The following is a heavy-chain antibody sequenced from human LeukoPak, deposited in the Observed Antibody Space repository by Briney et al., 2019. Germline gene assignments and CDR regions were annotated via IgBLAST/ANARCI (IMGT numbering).Heavy chain of an antibody. V-gene: IGHV3-7*05. CDR1: GFTFSNYW. Sequence: GGSLRLSCAASGFTFSNYWMTWVRQAPGKGLEWVVNIKQDGSEKYYADSVKGRFTISRDNARNSLFLQMNSLRAEDTAVYCCARVRGDYYFDYWGQGTLVTVSS. D-gene: IGHD3-16*01. J-gene: IGHJ4*02. CDR3: ARVRGDYYFDY. CDR2: IKQDGSEK.